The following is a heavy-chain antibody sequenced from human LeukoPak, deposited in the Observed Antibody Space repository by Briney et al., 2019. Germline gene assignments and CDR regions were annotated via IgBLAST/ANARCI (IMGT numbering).Heavy chain of an antibody. CDR2: ISYDGSNK. V-gene: IGHV3-30*03. CDR3: ARDPSGYYDSSGYYYVGAFDI. D-gene: IGHD3-22*01. Sequence: GGSLRLSCAASGFTFSSYSMNWVRQAPGKGLEWVAVISYDGSNKYYANSVKGRFTISRDNSKNTLYLQMNSLRAEDTAVYYCARDPSGYYDSSGYYYVGAFDIWGQGTMVTVSS. CDR1: GFTFSSYS. J-gene: IGHJ3*02.